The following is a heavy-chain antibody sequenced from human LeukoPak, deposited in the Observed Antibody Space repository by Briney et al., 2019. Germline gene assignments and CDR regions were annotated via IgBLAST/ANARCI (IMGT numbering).Heavy chain of an antibody. J-gene: IGHJ3*02. Sequence: GGSLRLSCAASGFTFRNYAMSWVRQAPGKGLEWVSGISGSGGGTYYADSVKGRFTISRDNSKNTLFLQMSSLRAEDTAVYHCAKGGTGRTWLNAFDIWGQGTMVTVSS. CDR2: ISGSGGGT. D-gene: IGHD1-1*01. CDR3: AKGGTGRTWLNAFDI. CDR1: GFTFRNYA. V-gene: IGHV3-23*01.